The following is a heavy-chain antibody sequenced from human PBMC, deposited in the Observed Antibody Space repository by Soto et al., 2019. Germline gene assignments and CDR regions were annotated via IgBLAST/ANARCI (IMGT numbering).Heavy chain of an antibody. CDR3: AKGPRNWGVDY. CDR1: GYTLTELS. J-gene: IGHJ4*02. Sequence: ASVKVSCKVSGYTLTELSMFWVRQAPGKGLEWMGGFDPEDGETVYAQKFQGRLTMTEDTSTDTAYMDLSSLRSEDTAVYYCAKGPRNWGVDYWGQGTLVTVSS. D-gene: IGHD7-27*01. V-gene: IGHV1-24*01. CDR2: FDPEDGET.